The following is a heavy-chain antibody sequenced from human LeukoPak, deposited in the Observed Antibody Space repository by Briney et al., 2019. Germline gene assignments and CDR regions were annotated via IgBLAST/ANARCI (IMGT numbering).Heavy chain of an antibody. V-gene: IGHV3-7*01. CDR3: ASDYYDFWSGYFDY. D-gene: IGHD3-3*01. CDR2: IKQDGSEK. CDR1: GFTFSSYW. J-gene: IGHJ4*02. Sequence: GGSLRLSCAASGFTFSSYWMSWVRQAPGKGLEWVANIKQDGSEKYYVDSGKGRFTISRDNAKNSLYLQMNSLRAEDTAVYYCASDYYDFWSGYFDYWGQGTLVTVSS.